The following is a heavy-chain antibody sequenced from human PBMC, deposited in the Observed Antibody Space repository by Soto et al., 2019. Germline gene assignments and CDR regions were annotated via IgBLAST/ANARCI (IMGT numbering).Heavy chain of an antibody. CDR1: GGSFSGYY. Sequence: SETLSLTCAVYGGSFSGYYWSWIRQPPGKGLEWIGEINHSGSTNYNPSLKSRVTISVDTSKNQFSRKLSSVTAADTAVYYCARATLCTISSWHRVGNWFDAWGQGTLVTVSS. V-gene: IGHV4-34*01. J-gene: IGHJ5*02. D-gene: IGHD6-13*01. CDR2: INHSGST. CDR3: ARATLCTISSWHRVGNWFDA.